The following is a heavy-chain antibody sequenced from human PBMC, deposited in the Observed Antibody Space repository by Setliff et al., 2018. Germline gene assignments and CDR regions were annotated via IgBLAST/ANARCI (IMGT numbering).Heavy chain of an antibody. CDR3: ARAPYYYDSSGYYRDDAFDI. V-gene: IGHV1-46*01. CDR2: INPSGGST. J-gene: IGHJ3*02. Sequence: GASVKVSCKASGYTFTSYYMHWVRQAPGQGLEWMGIINPSGGSTSYAQKFQGRVTMTRDTSTSTVYMELSSLRSEDTAVYYCARAPYYYDSSGYYRDDAFDIWGQGTMVTVSS. D-gene: IGHD3-22*01. CDR1: GYTFTSYY.